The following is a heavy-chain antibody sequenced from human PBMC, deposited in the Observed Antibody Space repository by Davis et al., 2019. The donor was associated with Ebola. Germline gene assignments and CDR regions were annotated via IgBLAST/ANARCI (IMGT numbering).Heavy chain of an antibody. CDR2: INPNSGGT. J-gene: IGHJ6*03. CDR1: GYTFTGYY. Sequence: ASVKVSCKASGYTFTGYYIHWVRQAPGQGLEWMGWINPNSGGTNYAQKFQGRVTMTRDTSISTAYMELSRPRSDDTAVYYCARDLEGRDSSSWSYYYYYMDVWGKGTTVTVSS. D-gene: IGHD6-13*01. V-gene: IGHV1-2*02. CDR3: ARDLEGRDSSSWSYYYYYMDV.